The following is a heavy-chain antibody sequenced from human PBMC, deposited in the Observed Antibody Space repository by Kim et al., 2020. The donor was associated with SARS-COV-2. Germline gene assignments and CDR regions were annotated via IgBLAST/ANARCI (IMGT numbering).Heavy chain of an antibody. CDR2: INTNTGNP. Sequence: ASVKVSCKASGYTFTSYAMNWVRQAPGQGLEWMGWINTNTGNPTYAQGFTGRFVFSLDTSVSTAYLQISSLKAEDTAVYYCARWGRGSLTGGMDVWGQGTTVTVSS. D-gene: IGHD3-16*01. J-gene: IGHJ6*02. CDR3: ARWGRGSLTGGMDV. CDR1: GYTFTSYA. V-gene: IGHV7-4-1*02.